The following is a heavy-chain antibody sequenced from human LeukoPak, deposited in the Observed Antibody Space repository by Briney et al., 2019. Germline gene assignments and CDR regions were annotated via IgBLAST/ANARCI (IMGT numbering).Heavy chain of an antibody. CDR2: IRYDGSNK. CDR3: AKRRIQLWTLDY. CDR1: GFTFSSYG. Sequence: GGSLRLSCAASGFTFSSYGMHWVRQAPGKGLEWVAFIRYDGSNKYYADSVKGRFTISRDNSKNTLYLQMNSLRAEDTAVYYCAKRRIQLWTLDYWGQGTLVTVSS. J-gene: IGHJ4*02. V-gene: IGHV3-30*02. D-gene: IGHD5-18*01.